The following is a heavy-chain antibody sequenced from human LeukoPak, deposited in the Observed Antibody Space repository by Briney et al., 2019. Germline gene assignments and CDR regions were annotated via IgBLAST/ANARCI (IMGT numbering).Heavy chain of an antibody. D-gene: IGHD3-9*01. CDR1: GFTFSNAW. Sequence: GGSLRLSCAASGFTFSNAWMSWVRQAPGKGLEWVGRIKSKTDGGTTDYAAPVKGRFTISRDDSKNTLYLQMNSLKTEDTAVYYCTTGSHRGYDILTGYSLGDYWGQGTLVTVSS. CDR3: TTGSHRGYDILTGYSLGDY. V-gene: IGHV3-15*01. CDR2: IKSKTDGGTT. J-gene: IGHJ4*02.